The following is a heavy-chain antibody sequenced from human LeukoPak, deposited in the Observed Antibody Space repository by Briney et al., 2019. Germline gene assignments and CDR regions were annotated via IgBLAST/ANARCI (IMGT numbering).Heavy chain of an antibody. D-gene: IGHD3-10*01. J-gene: IGHJ3*02. CDR1: GFTFSSYA. CDR2: IRYDGSNK. CDR3: AKGPYGSGSYSDAFDI. Sequence: GGSLRLSCAASGFTFSSYAMSWVRQAPGKGLEWVAFIRYDGSNKYYADSVKGRFTISRDNSKNTLYLQMNSLRAEDTAVYYCAKGPYGSGSYSDAFDIWGQGTMVTVSS. V-gene: IGHV3-30*02.